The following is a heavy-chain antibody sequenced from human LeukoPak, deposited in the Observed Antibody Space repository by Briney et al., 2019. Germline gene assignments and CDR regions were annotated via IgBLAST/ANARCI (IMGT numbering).Heavy chain of an antibody. Sequence: GGSLRLSCAASGFTFSDYYTSWIRQAPGRGLEWVSYISSSGSTIYYADSVKGRFTISRDNAKNSLYLQMNSLRAEDTAVYYCARTYGDYAFDAFDVWGQGTMVTVSS. CDR2: ISSSGSTI. D-gene: IGHD4-17*01. J-gene: IGHJ3*01. V-gene: IGHV3-11*04. CDR1: GFTFSDYY. CDR3: ARTYGDYAFDAFDV.